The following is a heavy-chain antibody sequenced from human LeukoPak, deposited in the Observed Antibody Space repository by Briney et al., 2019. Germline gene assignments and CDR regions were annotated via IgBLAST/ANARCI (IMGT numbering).Heavy chain of an antibody. Sequence: MPGASVKVSCKASGYTFTAYYIHWLRLAPGQGPEWMGWIKPDSGSSHYAQKFQGRVTMTRDTSSNSAYMDLTRLKSDDTAVYYCARARVPIAVAGLYYFDYWGQGALVTVSS. D-gene: IGHD6-19*01. CDR3: ARARVPIAVAGLYYFDY. CDR2: IKPDSGSS. CDR1: GYTFTAYY. J-gene: IGHJ4*02. V-gene: IGHV1-2*02.